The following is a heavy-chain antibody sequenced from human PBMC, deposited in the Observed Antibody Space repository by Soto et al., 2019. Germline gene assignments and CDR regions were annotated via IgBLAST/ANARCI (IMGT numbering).Heavy chain of an antibody. CDR3: VRDPLYCYDSSGYPVYFDY. Sequence: GGSLRLSCAASGFTFSSYAMHWVRQAPGKGLEWVAVISYDGSNKYYADSVKGRFTISRDNSKKTLYLQMNSLRSEDTAVYFCVRDPLYCYDSSGYPVYFDYWGRGTLVTVSS. J-gene: IGHJ4*02. D-gene: IGHD3-22*01. CDR2: ISYDGSNK. CDR1: GFTFSSYA. V-gene: IGHV3-30-3*01.